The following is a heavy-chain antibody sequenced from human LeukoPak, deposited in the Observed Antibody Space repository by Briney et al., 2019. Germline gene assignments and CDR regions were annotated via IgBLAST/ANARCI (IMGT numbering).Heavy chain of an antibody. V-gene: IGHV4-34*01. J-gene: IGHJ4*02. CDR1: GGSFSGYY. Sequence: PSETLSLTCAVYGGSFSGYYWSWIRQPPGKGLEWIGEINHSGSTNYNPSLKSRVTISVDTSKNQFSLKLSSVTAADTAVYYCARGRIAFGDHYYFDYWGQGTLVTVSS. D-gene: IGHD3-10*01. CDR2: INHSGST. CDR3: ARGRIAFGDHYYFDY.